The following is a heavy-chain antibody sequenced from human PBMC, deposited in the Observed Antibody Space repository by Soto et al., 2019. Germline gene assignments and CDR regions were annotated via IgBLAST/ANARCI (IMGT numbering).Heavy chain of an antibody. D-gene: IGHD3-10*01. CDR1: EYIFTNYW. Sequence: WESLKISCQGSEYIFTNYWIGWVRQMPGKGLEWMGIIYPGDSDTRYSPSFQGQVTISADKSINTAYLQWSSLKASDSAMYYCARLANLFDFDNWGQGSRVTVPS. CDR3: ARLANLFDFDN. J-gene: IGHJ4*01. CDR2: IYPGDSDT. V-gene: IGHV5-51*01.